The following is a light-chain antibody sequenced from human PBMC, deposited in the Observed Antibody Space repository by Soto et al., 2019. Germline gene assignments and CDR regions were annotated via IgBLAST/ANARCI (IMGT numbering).Light chain of an antibody. CDR1: QSISSY. V-gene: IGKV1-39*01. CDR3: QQSYSTPPT. Sequence: DIQMTQSPSSLSASVGDRVTITCRASQSISSYLNWYQQKPGKAPKLLIYAASSLRSGVPSRFSGSGSGTDFTLTISSLQPEDFATYYCQQSYSTPPTLGQGTKVDIK. J-gene: IGKJ1*01. CDR2: AAS.